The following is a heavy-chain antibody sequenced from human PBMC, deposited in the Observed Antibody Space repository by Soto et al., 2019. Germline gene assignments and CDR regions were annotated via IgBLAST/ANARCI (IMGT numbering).Heavy chain of an antibody. CDR1: GYTFTSYD. J-gene: IGHJ6*03. D-gene: IGHD1-7*01. CDR3: TRARDNCNYEGDTNYMNV. V-gene: IGHV1-8*01. CDR2: RNPNSANT. Sequence: QVQLVQSGAEVKKPGASVKVSCKASGYTFTSYDINWVRQATGQGLEWKGWRNPNSANTGYAQKIQGRETTTSNTPIRTAYKALSSMRSEDTPVYYCTRARDNCNYEGDTNYMNVWGKGNTVTVSS.